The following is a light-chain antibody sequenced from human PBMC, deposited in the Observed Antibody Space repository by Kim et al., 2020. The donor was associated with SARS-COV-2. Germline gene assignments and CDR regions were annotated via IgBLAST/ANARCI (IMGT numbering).Light chain of an antibody. CDR1: DIGRKS. Sequence: PGGTATISCGGNDIGRKSVHWYQQRPGQAPALVIYFDKDRPSVIPERFSGSNSENSATLTISRVEVGDEADYYCQVWDSSTDHVIFGGGTKLTVL. CDR2: FDK. J-gene: IGLJ2*01. V-gene: IGLV3-21*01. CDR3: QVWDSSTDHVI.